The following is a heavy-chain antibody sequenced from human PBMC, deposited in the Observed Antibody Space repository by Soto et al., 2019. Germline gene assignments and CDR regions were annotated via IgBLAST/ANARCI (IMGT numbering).Heavy chain of an antibody. Sequence: EVQLVESGGGLVKPGGSLRLSCAASGFTFSNYGMNWVRKAPGKGLEWVSSISSSGNYMYYADSVKGRFTISRDNAKNSLYLQMNSLRAEDTAVYYCARDCSSTSCYGGHFDYWGQGTLVTVSS. CDR3: ARDCSSTSCYGGHFDY. CDR2: ISSSGNYM. J-gene: IGHJ4*02. V-gene: IGHV3-21*01. CDR1: GFTFSNYG. D-gene: IGHD2-2*01.